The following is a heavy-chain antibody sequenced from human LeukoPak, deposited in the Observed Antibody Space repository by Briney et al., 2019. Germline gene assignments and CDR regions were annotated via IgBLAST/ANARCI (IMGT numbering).Heavy chain of an antibody. D-gene: IGHD6-6*01. CDR1: GGSISSHY. Sequence: SGTLSLTCAVSGGSISSHYWSWIRQPPGKGLEWIGFIYYSGTTKYNPSLKSRVTISADTSKNQFSLKLSSVTAADTAVYYCARQADDSSSSLVYFDYWGQGTLVTVSS. CDR3: ARQADDSSSSLVYFDY. V-gene: IGHV4-59*08. CDR2: IYYSGTT. J-gene: IGHJ4*02.